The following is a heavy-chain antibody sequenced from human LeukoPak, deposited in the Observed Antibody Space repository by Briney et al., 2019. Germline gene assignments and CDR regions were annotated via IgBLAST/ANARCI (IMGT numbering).Heavy chain of an antibody. D-gene: IGHD5-24*01. J-gene: IGHJ6*03. V-gene: IGHV6-1*01. CDR3: ARDLAGRDDYYYYYMDV. CDR2: TYYRSKWYN. Sequence: SQTLSLTCAISGDSVSSNSAAWNWIRQSPSRGLEWLGRTYYRSKWYNDYAVSVQSRITINPDTSKNQFSLQLNSVTPEDTAVYYCARDLAGRDDYYYYYMDVWGKGTTVTISS. CDR1: GDSVSSNSAA.